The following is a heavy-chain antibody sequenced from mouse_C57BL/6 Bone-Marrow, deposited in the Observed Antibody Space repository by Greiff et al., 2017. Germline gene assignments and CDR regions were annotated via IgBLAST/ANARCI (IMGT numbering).Heavy chain of an antibody. CDR1: GFSLTSYG. J-gene: IGHJ1*03. D-gene: IGHD2-3*01. CDR3: ARNYDGVPFDV. Sequence: VQLQQSGPGLVQPSQSLSITCTVSGFSLTSYGVHWVRQSPGKGLEWLGVIWSGGSTDDNAAFISRLGISKDNSKSQVFFKMNSLQADDTAIYYCARNYDGVPFDVWGTGTTVTVSS. V-gene: IGHV2-2*01. CDR2: IWSGGST.